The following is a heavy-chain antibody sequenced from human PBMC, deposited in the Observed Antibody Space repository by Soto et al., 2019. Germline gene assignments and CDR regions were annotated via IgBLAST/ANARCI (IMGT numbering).Heavy chain of an antibody. CDR3: ARAAVAGTPDY. CDR2: ISLYNGNT. CDR1: DFSFTSHG. V-gene: IGHV1-18*04. Sequence: ASVKVSCKAYDFSFTSHGISWVRQAPGQGLEWMGWISLYNGNTNYAQQFQGRVTMTTDTSTSTAYMELRSLRSDDTAVYYCARAAVAGTPDYWGQGTLVTVSS. D-gene: IGHD6-19*01. J-gene: IGHJ4*02.